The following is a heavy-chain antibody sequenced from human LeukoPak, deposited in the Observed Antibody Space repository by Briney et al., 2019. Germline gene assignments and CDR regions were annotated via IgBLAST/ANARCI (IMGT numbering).Heavy chain of an antibody. J-gene: IGHJ5*02. Sequence: GGSLRLSCAASGFTFSSYAMSWVRQAPGKGLDWVSAISGSGGSTYYADSVKGRFTISRDNSKNTLYLQMNSLRAEDTAVYYCAKDADYGDYVAYTNWFDPWGQGTLVTVSS. CDR2: ISGSGGST. D-gene: IGHD4-17*01. CDR3: AKDADYGDYVAYTNWFDP. CDR1: GFTFSSYA. V-gene: IGHV3-23*01.